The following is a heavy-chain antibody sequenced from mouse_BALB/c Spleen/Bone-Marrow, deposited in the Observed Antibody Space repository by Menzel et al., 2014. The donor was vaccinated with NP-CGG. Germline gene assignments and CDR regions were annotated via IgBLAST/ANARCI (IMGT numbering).Heavy chain of an antibody. V-gene: IGHV14-3*02. CDR3: ARFAY. Sequence: EVQVVESGADLVKPGASVKLSCTASGFNIKDTYMHWVKQRPEQGLEWIGRIDPANGNTKYDPKFQGKATITADTSSNTAYLQLSSLTSEDTAVYYCARFAYWGQGTLVTVSA. J-gene: IGHJ3*01. CDR2: IDPANGNT. CDR1: GFNIKDTY.